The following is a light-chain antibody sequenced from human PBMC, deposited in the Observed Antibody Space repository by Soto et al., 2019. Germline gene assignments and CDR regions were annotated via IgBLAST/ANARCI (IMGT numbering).Light chain of an antibody. Sequence: QLVLTQPPSVSGAPGQRVTISCTGRSSNIGAGYDVRWYQQLPGTAPKLLIYGNSNRPSGVPDRFSDSKSGSSASLAITGLQAEDEADYYCQSYDSSLSVHYVFGTGTKLTVL. CDR1: SSNIGAGYD. V-gene: IGLV1-40*01. CDR2: GNS. J-gene: IGLJ1*01. CDR3: QSYDSSLSVHYV.